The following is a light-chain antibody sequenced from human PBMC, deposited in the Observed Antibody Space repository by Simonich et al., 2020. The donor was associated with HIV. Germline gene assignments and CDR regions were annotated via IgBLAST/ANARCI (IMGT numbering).Light chain of an antibody. V-gene: IGKV1-12*02. CDR1: QGINSW. CDR3: QQANNFPCT. Sequence: DIQMTQSPSSVSASVGDRVTITCRASQGINSWLAWYQQKPGKAPELLIYGAFSLQKGVPSRFSGSGSGTDFTLTINSLQPEDVATYYCQQANNFPCTFGVGTKVEIK. J-gene: IGKJ4*01. CDR2: GAF.